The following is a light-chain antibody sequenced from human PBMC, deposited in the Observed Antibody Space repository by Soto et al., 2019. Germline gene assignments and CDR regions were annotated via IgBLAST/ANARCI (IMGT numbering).Light chain of an antibody. Sequence: EIVLTQSPGTLSLSPGEKATLSCRASQSVSSSYLAWYQQKPGQAPRLLIYDASSRATGIPDRFSGSGSGTDFTLTIRRLEPEDFEVYFCQQYGSSPYTFGQGTKLEIK. V-gene: IGKV3-20*01. CDR1: QSVSSSY. CDR2: DAS. CDR3: QQYGSSPYT. J-gene: IGKJ2*01.